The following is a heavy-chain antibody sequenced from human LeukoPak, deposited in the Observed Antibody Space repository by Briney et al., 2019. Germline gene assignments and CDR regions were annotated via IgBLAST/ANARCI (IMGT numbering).Heavy chain of an antibody. D-gene: IGHD1-26*01. V-gene: IGHV3-23*01. CDR1: GFTFSSYA. CDR3: AKDDRNPISGSYYYFDY. Sequence: GGSLRLSCAASGFTFSSYAMSWVRQAPGKGLEWVSAISGSGGSTYYADSVKGRFTISRDNSKNTLYLQMNSLRAEDTAVYYCAKDDRNPISGSYYYFDYWGQGTLVTVSS. CDR2: ISGSGGST. J-gene: IGHJ4*02.